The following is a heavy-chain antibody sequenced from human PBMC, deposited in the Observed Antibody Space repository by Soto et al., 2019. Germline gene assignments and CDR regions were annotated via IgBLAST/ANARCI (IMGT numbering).Heavy chain of an antibody. D-gene: IGHD6-6*01. CDR2: VYTSGGT. CDR1: GGSISRHY. Sequence: SETLSLTCTVSGGSISRHYWSWVRQPAGKGPEWIGRVYTSGGTNYNPSLRGRVTMSVDTSKNQFSLRLSSVTDADTAVYYCAGDRSSSSGMDVWGRGTRVTFSS. J-gene: IGHJ6*02. CDR3: AGDRSSSSGMDV. V-gene: IGHV4-4*07.